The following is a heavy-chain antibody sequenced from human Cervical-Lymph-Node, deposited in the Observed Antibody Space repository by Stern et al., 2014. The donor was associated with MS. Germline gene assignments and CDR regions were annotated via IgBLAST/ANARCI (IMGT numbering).Heavy chain of an antibody. D-gene: IGHD1-1*01. CDR2: INPKSGDT. V-gene: IGHV1-2*02. J-gene: IGHJ4*02. CDR3: VRRGSSGTSDY. Sequence: QVQLVESGAEVKKPGASVKVSCKTSGYTFTDYYMHWVRQAPGQGLEWMGWINPKSGDTDYAQKFRARVTLTRDTSISTAYMEMSRLTSDDTAVFYCVRRGSSGTSDYWGQGTLVTVSS. CDR1: GYTFTDYY.